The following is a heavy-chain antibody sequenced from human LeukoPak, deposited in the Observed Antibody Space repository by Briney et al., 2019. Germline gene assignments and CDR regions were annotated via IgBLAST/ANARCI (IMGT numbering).Heavy chain of an antibody. Sequence: GGSLRLSCAASGFTFSSYAMNWVRQGPGTGLERVSYISGSTRTIYYADSVKGRFTISRDNAKNSLYLQMNSLRAEDTAVYYCARVLQTLGGVSFDYWGQGTLVTVSS. J-gene: IGHJ4*02. V-gene: IGHV3-48*01. CDR1: GFTFSSYA. CDR2: ISGSTRTI. CDR3: ARVLQTLGGVSFDY. D-gene: IGHD5/OR15-5a*01.